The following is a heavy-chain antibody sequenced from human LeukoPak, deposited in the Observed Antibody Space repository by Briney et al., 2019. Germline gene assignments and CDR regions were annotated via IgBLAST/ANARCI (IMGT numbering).Heavy chain of an antibody. Sequence: GGSLRLSCAASGFTFSSYGMHWVRQAPGKGLEWVSSISSSGSYIYYADSLKGRFTISRDNAKNSLYLQMNSLSAEDTAVYYCAREIGLVAADFWGQGTLVTVSS. V-gene: IGHV3-21*01. CDR3: AREIGLVAADF. D-gene: IGHD5-12*01. CDR1: GFTFSSYG. CDR2: ISSSGSYI. J-gene: IGHJ4*02.